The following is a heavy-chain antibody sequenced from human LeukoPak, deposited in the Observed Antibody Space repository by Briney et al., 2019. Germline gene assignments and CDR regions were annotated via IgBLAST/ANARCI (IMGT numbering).Heavy chain of an antibody. J-gene: IGHJ4*02. D-gene: IGHD2-2*01. Sequence: GASVKVSCKASGYTFTDNYMHWVRQAPGQGLEWMGWINPNNGGTNYAKNFQGRVTMTRDTSISTAYMELSGLTSDDTAVYYCARSYQLLTTFYFDYWGQGTLVTVSS. CDR1: GYTFTDNY. CDR3: ARSYQLLTTFYFDY. CDR2: INPNNGGT. V-gene: IGHV1-2*02.